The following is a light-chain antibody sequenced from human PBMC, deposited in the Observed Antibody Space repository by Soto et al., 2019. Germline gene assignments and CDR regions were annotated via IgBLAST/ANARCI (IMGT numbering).Light chain of an antibody. J-gene: IGKJ4*01. V-gene: IGKV1-9*01. Sequence: DIQLTQSPSFLSASVGDRVTITCRASQGISSYLAWYQQKPGKAPKLLIYAASTLQSGVPSRFSGSGSGTEFTLTLSSQQPEDYSTYYCNQPELTFGGGTKVEIK. CDR1: QGISSY. CDR3: NQPELT. CDR2: AAS.